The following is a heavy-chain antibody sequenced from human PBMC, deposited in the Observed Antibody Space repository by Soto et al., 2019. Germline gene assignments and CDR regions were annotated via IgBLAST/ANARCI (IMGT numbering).Heavy chain of an antibody. J-gene: IGHJ6*02. Sequence: ASVKVSCKASGYTFTGYYMHWVRQAPGQGLEWMGWINPNSGGTNYAQKFQGWVTMTGDTSISTAYMELSRLRSDDTAVYYCARERSHCSSTSCYLGHKFYGMDVWGQGTTVTVSS. CDR2: INPNSGGT. CDR3: ARERSHCSSTSCYLGHKFYGMDV. V-gene: IGHV1-2*04. CDR1: GYTFTGYY. D-gene: IGHD2-2*01.